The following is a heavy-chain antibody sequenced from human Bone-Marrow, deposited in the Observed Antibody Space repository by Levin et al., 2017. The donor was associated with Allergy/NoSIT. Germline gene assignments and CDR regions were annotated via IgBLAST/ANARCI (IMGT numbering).Heavy chain of an antibody. D-gene: IGHD3-3*01. V-gene: IGHV3-48*04. J-gene: IGHJ4*02. CDR1: GFTFSGHG. CDR2: ISSSASTI. Sequence: PGGSLRLSCAASGFTFSGHGMHWVRQAPDKGLEWVSYISSSASTIYYADSVKGRFTISRDNAKNSLYLQMNSLRAEDTAVYYCARQLGNFWSGYNYFDYWGQGTLVTVSS. CDR3: ARQLGNFWSGYNYFDY.